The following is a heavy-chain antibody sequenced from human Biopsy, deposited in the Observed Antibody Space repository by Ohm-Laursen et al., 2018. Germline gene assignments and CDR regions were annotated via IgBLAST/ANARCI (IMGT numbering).Heavy chain of an antibody. CDR3: ARGLSSGWYGYFDV. Sequence: SLRLSCTASGFTFSNYAMHWVRQAPGKGLEWVALIWYDGTNEDYADSVKGRFTISRDNSKNTLYLQINTLALEDTAFYYCARGLSSGWYGYFDVWGRGTLVTVSS. CDR2: IWYDGTNE. D-gene: IGHD6-19*01. J-gene: IGHJ2*01. V-gene: IGHV3-33*01. CDR1: GFTFSNYA.